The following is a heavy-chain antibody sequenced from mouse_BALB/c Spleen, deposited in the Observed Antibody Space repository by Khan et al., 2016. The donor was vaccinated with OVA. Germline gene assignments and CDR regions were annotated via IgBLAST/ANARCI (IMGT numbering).Heavy chain of an antibody. CDR1: GFTFSDYY. Sequence: EVELVESGGGLVKPGGSLKLSCAASGFTFSDYYMYWVRQTPEKRLEWVATISDGGIYTYYPDSVKGRFTISRDDAKNTLYLQMTSLKSEDTAMFYEVRGFYGNPFAYWGQGTLVTVSA. J-gene: IGHJ3*01. D-gene: IGHD2-1*01. CDR3: VRGFYGNPFAY. CDR2: ISDGGIYT. V-gene: IGHV5-4*02.